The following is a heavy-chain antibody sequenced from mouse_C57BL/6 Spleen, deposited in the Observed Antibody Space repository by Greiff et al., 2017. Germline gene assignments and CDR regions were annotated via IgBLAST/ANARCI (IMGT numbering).Heavy chain of an antibody. CDR3: AEDGYDYARDY. V-gene: IGHV1-4*01. CDR1: GYTFTSYT. CDR2: INPSSGYT. J-gene: IGHJ2*01. Sequence: QVQLKESGAELARPGASVKMSCKASGYTFTSYTMHWVKQRPGQGLEWIGYINPSSGYTKYNQKFKDKATLTADKSSSTAYMQLSSLTSEDSAVYYCAEDGYDYARDYWGQGTTLTVSS. D-gene: IGHD2-4*01.